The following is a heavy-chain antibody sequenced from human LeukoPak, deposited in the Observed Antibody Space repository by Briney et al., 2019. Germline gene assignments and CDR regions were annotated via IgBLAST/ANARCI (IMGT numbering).Heavy chain of an antibody. J-gene: IGHJ4*02. CDR3: VTTTRSSVHDY. D-gene: IGHD6-19*01. CDR2: IKQDGSDK. V-gene: IGHV3-7*01. CDR1: GFIFSSYW. Sequence: PGGSLRLSCAASGFIFSSYWMSWVRQAPGRGLEWVANIKQDGSDKQYVDSVKGRFTISRDNAKNSLYLQMHSLRAEDTAVYYCVTTTRSSVHDYWGQGTPVTVSS.